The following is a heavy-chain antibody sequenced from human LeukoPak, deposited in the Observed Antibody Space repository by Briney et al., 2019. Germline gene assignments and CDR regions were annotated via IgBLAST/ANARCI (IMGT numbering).Heavy chain of an antibody. Sequence: GGSLRLSCAASGFTSNNYDMRWVRQAPGKGLEWVSSISVSGDSTFYADSVEGRFTISRDNSRNTLYLQMNSLRAEDTAVYYCAKDWDAIYDSSSYPDYWGQGTLVTVSS. J-gene: IGHJ4*02. D-gene: IGHD3-22*01. V-gene: IGHV3-23*01. CDR2: ISVSGDST. CDR1: GFTSNNYD. CDR3: AKDWDAIYDSSSYPDY.